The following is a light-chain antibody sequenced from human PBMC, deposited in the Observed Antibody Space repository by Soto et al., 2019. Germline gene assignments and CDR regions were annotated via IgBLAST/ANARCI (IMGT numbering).Light chain of an antibody. CDR1: SSNIGNNY. CDR3: GTWDSSLGAGV. J-gene: IGLJ2*01. Sequence: QSVLTQPPSVSAAPGQKVTISCSGSSSNIGNNYVSWYQQLPGTAPKLLIYDNNKRPSGIPDRFSGSKSGTSATLGITGLQTGDEGDYYWGTWDSSLGAGVFGGGTKVTVL. CDR2: DNN. V-gene: IGLV1-51*01.